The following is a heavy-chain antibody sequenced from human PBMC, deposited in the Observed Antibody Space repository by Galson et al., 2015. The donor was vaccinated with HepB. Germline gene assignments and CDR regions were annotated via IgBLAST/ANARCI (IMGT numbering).Heavy chain of an antibody. J-gene: IGHJ6*02. CDR3: ARDSGYDSSGYSLIFYYYYGMDV. Sequence: SLRLSCAASGFTFSSYAMHWVRQAPGKGLEWVAVISYDGSNKYYADSVKGRFTISRDNSKNTLYLQMNSLRAEDTAVYYCARDSGYDSSGYSLIFYYYYGMDVWGQGTTVTVSS. CDR2: ISYDGSNK. V-gene: IGHV3-30-3*01. CDR1: GFTFSSYA. D-gene: IGHD3-22*01.